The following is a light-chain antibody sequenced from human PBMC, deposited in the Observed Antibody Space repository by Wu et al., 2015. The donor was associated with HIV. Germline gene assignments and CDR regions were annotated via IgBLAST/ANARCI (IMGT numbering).Light chain of an antibody. J-gene: IGKJ1*01. CDR2: AAS. V-gene: IGKV1-9*01. CDR3: QQYNFYSRT. Sequence: DIQLTQSPSFLSASVGDRVTITCRASQDISSSLAWYQQKPGKAPNLLIYAASTLRSGVPSRISGSGSGTEFTLTISSLQPDDFATYYCQQYNFYSRTFGQGTKVEVK. CDR1: QDISSS.